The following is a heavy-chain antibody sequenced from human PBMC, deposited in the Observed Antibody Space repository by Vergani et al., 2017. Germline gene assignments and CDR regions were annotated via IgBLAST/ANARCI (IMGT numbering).Heavy chain of an antibody. CDR3: AKDLGTSSGGGWFDP. CDR2: ISWNSNSR. Sequence: EVQPEESGGGLVLPGRSLRLSCVASGFTSAGYAMHWVRQAPGKGLEWVSGISWNSNSRGYADSVKGRFTISRDNAKNSLYLQMNSLRAEDTALYYCAKDLGTSSGGGWFDPWGQGTLVTVSS. CDR1: GFTSAGYA. J-gene: IGHJ5*02. D-gene: IGHD6-6*01. V-gene: IGHV3-9*02.